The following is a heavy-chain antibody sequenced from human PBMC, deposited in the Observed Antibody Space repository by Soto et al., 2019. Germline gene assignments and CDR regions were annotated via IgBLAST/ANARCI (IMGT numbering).Heavy chain of an antibody. Sequence: EVQLVETGGGLIQPGGSLRLSCAASGFTVSNNYMSWVRQAPGKGLEWVSVIYSGGSTYYADSVKGRFTISRDNSKNTLYLQMSSLRAEDTAVYYCARHDRSGERDNYYYGIDVWGQGTTVTVSS. J-gene: IGHJ6*02. D-gene: IGHD3-22*01. CDR3: ARHDRSGERDNYYYGIDV. CDR2: IYSGGST. V-gene: IGHV3-53*02. CDR1: GFTVSNNY.